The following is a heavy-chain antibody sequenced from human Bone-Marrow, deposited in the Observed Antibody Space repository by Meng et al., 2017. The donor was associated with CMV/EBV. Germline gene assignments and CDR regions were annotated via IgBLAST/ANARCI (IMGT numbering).Heavy chain of an antibody. Sequence: GESLKISCAASGFTFSSYSMNWVRQAPGKGLEWVSSISSTSTYIYYADLEKGRFTISRDNAKNSLYLQMNSLRAEDTAVYYCARDAYYYDLWSERTAIDYWGQGTLVTVSS. J-gene: IGHJ4*02. CDR3: ARDAYYYDLWSERTAIDY. CDR1: GFTFSSYS. CDR2: ISSTSTYI. D-gene: IGHD3-3*01. V-gene: IGHV3-21*01.